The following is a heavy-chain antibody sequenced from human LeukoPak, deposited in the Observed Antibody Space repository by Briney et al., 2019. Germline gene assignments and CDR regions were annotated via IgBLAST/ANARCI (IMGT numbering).Heavy chain of an antibody. V-gene: IGHV3-64*01. CDR1: GFTFSSYA. CDR3: VREPFHYYGMDV. Sequence: PGGSLRLSCAASGFTFSSYAMHWVRQAPGKGLEYVSAISSNGGSTYYANSVKGRFTISRDNSKNTLYLQMGSLRAEDMAVYYCVREPFHYYGMDVWGQGTTVTVSS. J-gene: IGHJ6*02. CDR2: ISSNGGST.